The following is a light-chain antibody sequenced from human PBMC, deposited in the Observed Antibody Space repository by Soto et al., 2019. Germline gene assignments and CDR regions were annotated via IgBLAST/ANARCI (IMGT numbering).Light chain of an antibody. Sequence: SVLTQSPGTLSLSPGERATLSCRASQSVSSSYLAWYQQKPGQAPRLLIYDASNRATGIPARFSGSGSGTDFTLTITSLEPEDFAVYYCQQRSNWPSTFGGGTKVDIK. J-gene: IGKJ4*01. CDR1: QSVSSSY. CDR2: DAS. CDR3: QQRSNWPST. V-gene: IGKV3D-20*02.